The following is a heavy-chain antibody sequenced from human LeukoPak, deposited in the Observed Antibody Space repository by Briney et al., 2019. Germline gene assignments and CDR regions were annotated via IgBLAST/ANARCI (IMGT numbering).Heavy chain of an antibody. J-gene: IGHJ4*02. CDR1: GHTFTSYY. Sequence: GASVKVSCKASGHTFTSYYMHWVRQAPGQGLEWMGIINPSGGSTSYAQKFQGRVTMTRDTSTSTVYMELSSLRSEDTAVYYGARGPGGAMVPWDWGQGTLVTVSS. V-gene: IGHV1-46*01. CDR2: INPSGGST. D-gene: IGHD5-18*01. CDR3: ARGPGGAMVPWD.